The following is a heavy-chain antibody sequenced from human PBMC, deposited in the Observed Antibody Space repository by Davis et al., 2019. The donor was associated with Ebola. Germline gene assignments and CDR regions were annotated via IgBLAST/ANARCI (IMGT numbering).Heavy chain of an antibody. D-gene: IGHD6-13*01. Sequence: SETLSLTCGVYGGSLSGHYWSWIRQPPGKGLEWIGEINHSGSTNYNPSLKRRVTISVDTSKNQFSLKLSSVTAADTAVYYCARGSGGSSWPLYYYYGMDVWGKGTTVTVSS. CDR2: INHSGST. CDR1: GGSLSGHY. J-gene: IGHJ6*04. V-gene: IGHV4-34*01. CDR3: ARGSGGSSWPLYYYYGMDV.